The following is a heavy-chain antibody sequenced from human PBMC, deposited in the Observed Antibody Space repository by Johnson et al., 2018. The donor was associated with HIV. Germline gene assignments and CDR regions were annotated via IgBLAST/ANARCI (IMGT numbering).Heavy chain of an antibody. V-gene: IGHV3-53*01. CDR3: AKAPGTGGWGASDI. CDR1: GFTVSSNY. D-gene: IGHD1-14*01. CDR2: IYSGGST. J-gene: IGHJ3*02. Sequence: VQLVESGGGLIQPGGSLRLSCAASGFTVSSNYMSWVRQAPGKGLEWVSVIYSGGSTYYAEYVKGRFTISSDSSKNTLFLQMNSLRADDTAVYYCAKAPGTGGWGASDIWGRGTMVTVSS.